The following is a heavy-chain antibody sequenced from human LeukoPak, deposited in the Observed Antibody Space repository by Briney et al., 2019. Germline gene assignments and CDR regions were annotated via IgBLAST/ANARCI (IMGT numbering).Heavy chain of an antibody. CDR1: GFNFSHYA. CDR2: ISYDGSND. V-gene: IGHV3-30*04. CDR3: AKLAKFFYGSETFYFFEH. J-gene: IGHJ4*02. D-gene: IGHD3-10*01. Sequence: GRSLRLSCAASGFNFSHYAMHWVRQAPGKGLEWVAVISYDGSNDYFAGSVKGRFTISRDNSKNTLYLQMNSLRAEDTAVYYCAKLAKFFYGSETFYFFEHWGQGTPVTASS.